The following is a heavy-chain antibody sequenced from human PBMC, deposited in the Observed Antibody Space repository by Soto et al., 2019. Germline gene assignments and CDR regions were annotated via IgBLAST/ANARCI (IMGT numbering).Heavy chain of an antibody. CDR2: INTKTGGT. Sequence: QVHLVQSGAEVKKPGASVKVSCKASGYSFTDYYMHWVRQAPGQGLEWMGWINTKTGGTNYAQRVHGGVTMTGDTSINTAYMELSRLRSDDTAVYYCARVGPTGWFDPWGQGTVVTVSS. V-gene: IGHV1-2*02. J-gene: IGHJ5*02. CDR1: GYSFTDYY. CDR3: ARVGPTGWFDP.